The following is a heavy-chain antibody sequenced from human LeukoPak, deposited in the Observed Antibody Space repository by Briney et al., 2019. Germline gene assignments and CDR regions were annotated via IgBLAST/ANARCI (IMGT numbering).Heavy chain of an antibody. D-gene: IGHD6-13*01. CDR3: AKDRIAAAVPFDY. Sequence: GGSLRLSCAASGFTVSSNYMSWVRQAAGKGLEWVSVIYSGGSTYYADSVKGRFTISRDNSKNTLYLQMNSLRAEDTAVYYCAKDRIAAAVPFDYWGQGTLVTVSS. J-gene: IGHJ4*02. CDR2: IYSGGST. CDR1: GFTVSSNY. V-gene: IGHV3-53*05.